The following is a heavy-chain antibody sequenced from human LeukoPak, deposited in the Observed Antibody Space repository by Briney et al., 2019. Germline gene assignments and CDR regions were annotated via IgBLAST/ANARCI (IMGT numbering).Heavy chain of an antibody. CDR3: ARPVTISGTYHATDI. D-gene: IGHD6-25*01. Sequence: SETLSLSGTVAGDSVSSYYGSWIRQPPGKGLECIGYIYYSGGTDDNHPAKSRLTISVDTSKNQLSLKLSSVTAADTPVSYCARPVTISGTYHATDIWRQGPMVTVS. CDR2: IYYSGGT. CDR1: GDSVSSYY. J-gene: IGHJ3*02. V-gene: IGHV4-59*08.